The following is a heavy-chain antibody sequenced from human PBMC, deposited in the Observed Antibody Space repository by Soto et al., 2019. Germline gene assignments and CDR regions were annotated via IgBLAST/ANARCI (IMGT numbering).Heavy chain of an antibody. Sequence: EVQLLESGGGLVQPGGALRLSCAAAGFTFSSHAMSWVRQAPGKGLEWISSISAGSEGAYYADSVKGRFTISRDNSNNTLDLQMNSLRAEDTAVYYCARDLWWYLHWGQGTLVTLPS. CDR2: ISAGSEGA. CDR1: GFTFSSHA. J-gene: IGHJ4*02. D-gene: IGHD2-15*01. V-gene: IGHV3-23*01. CDR3: ARDLWWYLH.